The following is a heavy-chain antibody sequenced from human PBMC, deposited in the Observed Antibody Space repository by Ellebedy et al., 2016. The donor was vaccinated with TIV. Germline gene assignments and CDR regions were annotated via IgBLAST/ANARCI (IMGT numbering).Heavy chain of an antibody. Sequence: SLKISXAASGFTFDDFGMHCVRQAPGKGLDWVSGISWNSGSIGYADSVEGRFTISRDNAKNSLYLQMNNLTAEDTSLYYCAKDKSLGSSLYGMDVWGQGTTVTVSS. V-gene: IGHV3-9*01. CDR1: GFTFDDFG. CDR3: AKDKSLGSSLYGMDV. D-gene: IGHD3-10*01. CDR2: ISWNSGSI. J-gene: IGHJ6*02.